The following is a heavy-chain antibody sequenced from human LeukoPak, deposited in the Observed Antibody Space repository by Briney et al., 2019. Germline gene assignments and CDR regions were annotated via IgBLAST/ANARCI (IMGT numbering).Heavy chain of an antibody. CDR3: ARDPAEWELPSDC. Sequence: PSETLSLTCAVYGGSFSGYYWIWIRQPPGKGLEWIGEINHSGSTNYNPSLKSRVAISVDTSKNQFSLKLSSVTAADTAVYYCARDPAEWELPSDCWGQGTLVTVSS. V-gene: IGHV4-34*01. CDR1: GGSFSGYY. J-gene: IGHJ4*02. D-gene: IGHD1-26*01. CDR2: INHSGST.